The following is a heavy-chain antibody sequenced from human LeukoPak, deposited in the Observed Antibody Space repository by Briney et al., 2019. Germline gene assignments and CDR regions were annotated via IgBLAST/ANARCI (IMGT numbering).Heavy chain of an antibody. Sequence: ASVKASCKASGYIFTNYHMHWVRQAPGQGLEWMGIINPSGGSTNYAQKFQGRVTVTRDMSTSTVYMELSSLISEDTAVYYCAREGRVSSSSSGHDYWGQGTLVTVSS. CDR1: GYIFTNYH. D-gene: IGHD6-6*01. CDR3: AREGRVSSSSSGHDY. CDR2: INPSGGST. V-gene: IGHV1-46*01. J-gene: IGHJ4*02.